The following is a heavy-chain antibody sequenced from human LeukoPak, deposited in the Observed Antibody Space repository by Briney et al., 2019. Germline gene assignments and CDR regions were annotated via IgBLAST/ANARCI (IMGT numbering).Heavy chain of an antibody. Sequence: GGSLRLSCAASGFTFSTYSMTWVRQGPGKGLEWVSSIYPSGDTTFYADSVKGRFTISRDNSKNTLYLQMSSLRTEDTAIYYCAKDVVPDSGWDLDYWGQGTLVTVSS. V-gene: IGHV3-23*01. D-gene: IGHD6-19*01. CDR3: AKDVVPDSGWDLDY. J-gene: IGHJ4*02. CDR2: IYPSGDTT. CDR1: GFTFSTYS.